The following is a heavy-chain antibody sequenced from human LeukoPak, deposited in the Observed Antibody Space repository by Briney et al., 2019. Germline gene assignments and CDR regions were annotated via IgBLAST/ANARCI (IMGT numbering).Heavy chain of an antibody. Sequence: GGSLRLSCAASGFTFSSYAMHWVRQAPGKGLEWVAVISYDGSNKYYADSVKGRFTISRDNSKNTLYLQMNSLRAEDTAVYYCAKDGVLLWFGELSHWFDPWGQGTLVTVSS. CDR2: ISYDGSNK. V-gene: IGHV3-30-3*01. CDR1: GFTFSSYA. J-gene: IGHJ5*02. CDR3: AKDGVLLWFGELSHWFDP. D-gene: IGHD3-10*01.